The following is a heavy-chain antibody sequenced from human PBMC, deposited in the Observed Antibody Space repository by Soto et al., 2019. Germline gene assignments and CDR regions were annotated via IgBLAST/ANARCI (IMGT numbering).Heavy chain of an antibody. CDR2: IYHSGST. D-gene: IGHD2-15*01. CDR3: ESTPAGYCSGGSCRGALDI. V-gene: IGHV4-4*02. CDR1: SGSISSSNW. J-gene: IGHJ3*02. Sequence: QVQLQESGPGLVKPSGTLSLTCAVSSGSISSSNWWRWVRQPPGKGLEWIGEIYHSGSTNYNPSLKSRVTISVDNSKNQFSLKLSSVTAADTAVYYCESTPAGYCSGGSCRGALDIWGQGTMVTVSS.